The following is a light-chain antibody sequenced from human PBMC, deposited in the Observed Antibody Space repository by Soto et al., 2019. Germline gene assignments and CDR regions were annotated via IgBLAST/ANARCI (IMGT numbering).Light chain of an antibody. CDR3: QQSYNSPPIT. Sequence: DIQMTQSPSTLSGSVGDRVTITCRASQTISSWLAWYQQKPGKAPKLLIYKASTLKSGVPSRFSGSGSGTDFTLTITSLQPEDFATYYCQQSYNSPPITFGQGTRREIK. CDR1: QTISSW. J-gene: IGKJ5*01. CDR2: KAS. V-gene: IGKV1-5*03.